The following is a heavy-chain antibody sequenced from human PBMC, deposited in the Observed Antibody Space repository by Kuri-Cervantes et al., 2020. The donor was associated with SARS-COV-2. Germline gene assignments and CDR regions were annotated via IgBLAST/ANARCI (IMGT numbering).Heavy chain of an antibody. CDR1: GFTFSSYG. CDR3: ARSDRGYSQLGTTGFDY. V-gene: IGHV3-30*02. J-gene: IGHJ4*02. Sequence: GGSLRLSCAASGFTFSSYGMHWVRQAPGKGLEWVAFIRYDGSNKYYADSVKGRFTISRDNSKNTLYLQMNSLRAEDTAVYYCARSDRGYSQLGTTGFDYWGQGTLVTVSS. D-gene: IGHD5-18*01. CDR2: IRYDGSNK.